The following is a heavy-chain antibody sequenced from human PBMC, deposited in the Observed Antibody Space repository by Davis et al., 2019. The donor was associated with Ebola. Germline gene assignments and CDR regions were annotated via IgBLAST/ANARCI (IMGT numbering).Heavy chain of an antibody. D-gene: IGHD3-22*01. CDR1: GGSISSYY. V-gene: IGHV4-59*08. CDR3: ARRNDLYDSRVMWFDP. Sequence: PSETLSLTCTVSGGSISSYYWSWIRQPPGKGLEWIGDIYNTGSTNYNPSLKSRVTLSVDTSKNQFSLKLSSVTAADTAVYYCARRNDLYDSRVMWFDPWGQGTLVTVSS. J-gene: IGHJ5*02. CDR2: IYNTGST.